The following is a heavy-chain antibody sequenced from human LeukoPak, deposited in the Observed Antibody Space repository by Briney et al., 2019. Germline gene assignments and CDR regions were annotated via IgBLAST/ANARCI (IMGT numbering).Heavy chain of an antibody. CDR2: INPNSGGT. D-gene: IGHD3-10*01. V-gene: IGHV1-2*02. Sequence: ASVKVSCKASGHTFTGYYMHWVRQAPGQGLEWMGWINPNSGGTNYAQKFQGRVTMTRDTSISTAYMELSRLRSDDTAVYYCARPIWFGEEVWFDPWGQGTLVTVSS. CDR3: ARPIWFGEEVWFDP. CDR1: GHTFTGYY. J-gene: IGHJ5*02.